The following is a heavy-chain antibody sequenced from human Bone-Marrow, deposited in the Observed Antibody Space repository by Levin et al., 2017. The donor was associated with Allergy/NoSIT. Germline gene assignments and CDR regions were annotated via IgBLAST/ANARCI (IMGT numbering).Heavy chain of an antibody. CDR1: GASINSTNYY. V-gene: IGHV4-39*07. J-gene: IGHJ5*02. Sequence: SSETLSHTCTVSGASINSTNYYWGWIRQPPGKGLEWIGTIYYNSYTYYNPSLKSRVTISKDTSKNQFSLKLSSVTAADTAVYYCARLADNWNVNWFDPWGQGTLVTVSS. CDR2: IYYNSYT. CDR3: ARLADNWNVNWFDP. D-gene: IGHD1-20*01.